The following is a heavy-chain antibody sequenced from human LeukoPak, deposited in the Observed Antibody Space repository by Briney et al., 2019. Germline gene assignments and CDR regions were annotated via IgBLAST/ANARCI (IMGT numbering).Heavy chain of an antibody. J-gene: IGHJ4*02. Sequence: SETLSLTCTVSGGSISSSSYYWGWIRQPPGKGLEWIASIYYSGSTYYNPSLRSRVTISVDTSKNQFSLKLSSVTAADTAVYYCARDPRDSTPFDSWGQGTLVTVSS. CDR3: ARDPRDSTPFDS. D-gene: IGHD2-15*01. V-gene: IGHV4-39*07. CDR1: GGSISSSSYY. CDR2: IYYSGST.